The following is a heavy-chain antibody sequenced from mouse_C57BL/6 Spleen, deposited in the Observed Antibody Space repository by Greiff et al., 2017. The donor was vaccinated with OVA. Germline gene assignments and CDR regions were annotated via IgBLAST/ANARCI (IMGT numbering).Heavy chain of an antibody. V-gene: IGHV3-8*01. CDR3: ARSPRTPYYFDY. J-gene: IGHJ2*01. CDR2: ISYSGST. D-gene: IGHD6-1*01. CDR1: GYSITSYY. Sequence: EVKLMESGPGLAKPSQTLSLTCSVTGYSITSYYWNWIRKFPGNKLEYMGYISYSGSTYYNPSLKSRISITRDTSKNQYYLQLNSVTTEDTATYYCARSPRTPYYFDYWGQGTTLSVSS.